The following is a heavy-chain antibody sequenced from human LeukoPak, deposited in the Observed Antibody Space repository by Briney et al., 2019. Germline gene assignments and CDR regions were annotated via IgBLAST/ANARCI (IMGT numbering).Heavy chain of an antibody. Sequence: PGGSLRLSCAASGFTFSSYSTNWVRQAPGKGLEWVSSISSSSSYIYYADSVKGRFTISRDNAKNSLYLQMNSQRAEDTAVYYCARVAAAGQGDYWGQGTLVTVSS. CDR3: ARVAAAGQGDY. CDR2: ISSSSSYI. CDR1: GFTFSSYS. J-gene: IGHJ4*02. D-gene: IGHD6-13*01. V-gene: IGHV3-21*01.